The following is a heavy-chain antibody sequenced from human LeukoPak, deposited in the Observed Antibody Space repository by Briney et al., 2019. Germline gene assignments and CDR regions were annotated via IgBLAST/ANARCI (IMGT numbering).Heavy chain of an antibody. CDR2: ISGSGGST. CDR1: GFTFSSYA. D-gene: IGHD3-3*01. J-gene: IGHJ4*02. Sequence: PGGSLRLSCAASGFTFSSYAMSWVRQAPGKGLEWVSAISGSGGSTYYADSVKGRFTISRDNSMKTLYLQMNSLRAEDTAVYYCAKAYYDFWSGYYTGRLGSDYWGQGTLVTVSS. V-gene: IGHV3-23*01. CDR3: AKAYYDFWSGYYTGRLGSDY.